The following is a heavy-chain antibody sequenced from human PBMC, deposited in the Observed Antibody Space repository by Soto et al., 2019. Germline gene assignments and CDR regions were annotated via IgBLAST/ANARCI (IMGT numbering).Heavy chain of an antibody. CDR3: AKDHYYDSSGGQNY. CDR2: ISYDGSNK. V-gene: IGHV3-30*18. J-gene: IGHJ4*02. D-gene: IGHD3-22*01. Sequence: PGGSLRLSCAASGFTFSSYGMHWVRQAPGKGLEWVAVISYDGSNKYYADSVKGRFTISRDNSKNTLYLQMNSLRAEDTAVYYCAKDHYYDSSGGQNYWGQGTLVTVSS. CDR1: GFTFSSYG.